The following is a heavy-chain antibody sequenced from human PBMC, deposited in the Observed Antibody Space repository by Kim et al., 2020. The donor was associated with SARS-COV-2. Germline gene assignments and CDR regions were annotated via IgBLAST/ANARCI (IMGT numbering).Heavy chain of an antibody. Sequence: AEAGKGRFTVSRDNAKNTLYLQMNSLRAEDTAVYYCTRGSAGSGYGWWFDPWGQGALVTVS. CDR3: TRGSAGSGYGWWFDP. J-gene: IGHJ5*02. V-gene: IGHV3-74*01. D-gene: IGHD5-12*01.